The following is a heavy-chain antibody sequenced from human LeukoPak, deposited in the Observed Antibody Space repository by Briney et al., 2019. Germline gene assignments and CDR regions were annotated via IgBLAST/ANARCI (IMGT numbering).Heavy chain of an antibody. V-gene: IGHV3-20*01. CDR1: GFTFDDYG. Sequence: GGSLRLSCAASGFTFDDYGMSWVRQAPGKGLEWVSGINWNGESTGYADSVKGRFTISRDNAKNSLFLQMNSLRAEDTTLYHCAKGDRNGWYFDYWGLGTLVTVSS. J-gene: IGHJ4*02. D-gene: IGHD6-19*01. CDR3: AKGDRNGWYFDY. CDR2: INWNGEST.